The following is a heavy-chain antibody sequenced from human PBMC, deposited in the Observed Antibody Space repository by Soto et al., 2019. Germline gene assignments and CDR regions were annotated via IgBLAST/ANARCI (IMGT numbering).Heavy chain of an antibody. CDR2: INPSGGST. V-gene: IGHV1-46*01. J-gene: IGHJ6*02. Sequence: ASVKVSCKASGYTFTSYYMHWVRPAPGQGLEWMGIINPSGGSTSYAQKFQGRVTMTRDTSTSTVYMELSSLRSEDTAVYYCGRHITNIFGGNTWPYYYGMDVWGQGTTVTVS. D-gene: IGHD3-3*01. CDR3: GRHITNIFGGNTWPYYYGMDV. CDR1: GYTFTSYY.